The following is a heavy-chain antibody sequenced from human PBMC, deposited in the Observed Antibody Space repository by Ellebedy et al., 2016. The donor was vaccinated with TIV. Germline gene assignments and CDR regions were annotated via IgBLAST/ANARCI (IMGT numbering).Heavy chain of an antibody. CDR2: ITDSGDTT. Sequence: GESLKIFCVVSGLSFSDRYMSWIRQAPGEGLEWVAYITDSGDTTYYADSVEGRFTITRDNDENLVSLYIDNLRDEDSAVYYCARGVALGHWGQGTRVTVSS. CDR3: ARGVALGH. V-gene: IGHV3-11*01. J-gene: IGHJ4*02. CDR1: GLSFSDRY.